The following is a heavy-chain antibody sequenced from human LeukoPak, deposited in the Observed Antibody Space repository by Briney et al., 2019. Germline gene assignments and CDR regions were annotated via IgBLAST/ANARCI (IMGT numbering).Heavy chain of an antibody. Sequence: SETLSLTCAVYGGSFSGYYWSWIRQPPGKGLEWIGEINHSGSTNYNPSLKSRVSISVDTSKNQFSLKLSSVTAADTAVYYCARGRSPYCSSTSCYSSGLYSMDVWGQGTTVTVSS. CDR1: GGSFSGYY. CDR2: INHSGST. V-gene: IGHV4-34*01. J-gene: IGHJ6*02. D-gene: IGHD2-2*01. CDR3: ARGRSPYCSSTSCYSSGLYSMDV.